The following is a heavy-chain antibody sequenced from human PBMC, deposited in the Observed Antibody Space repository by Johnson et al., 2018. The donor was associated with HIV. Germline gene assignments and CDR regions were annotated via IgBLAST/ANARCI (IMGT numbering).Heavy chain of an antibody. J-gene: IGHJ3*02. CDR1: GVNVSSNY. V-gene: IGHV3-53*01. CDR2: IYSGGST. CDR3: TTAIVIDAFDI. D-gene: IGHD3-16*02. Sequence: VQVVESGGGLIQPGGSLRLSCAASGVNVSSNYMSWVRQAPGEGLEWVSVIYSGGSTYYADSVKGRFTISRDNSKNTLYLQMNSLTTEDTAVYYCTTAIVIDAFDIWGQGTMVTVSS.